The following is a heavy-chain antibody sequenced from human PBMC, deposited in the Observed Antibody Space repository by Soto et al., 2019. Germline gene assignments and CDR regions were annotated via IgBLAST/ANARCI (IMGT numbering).Heavy chain of an antibody. CDR3: ARVHGYNLDY. CDR1: GFTFSSYA. Sequence: QVQLVESGGGVVQPGRSLRLSCAASGFTFSSYAMHWVRQAPGKGLEWVAVISYDGSNKYYADSVKGRFTISRDNSKNTLYLQMNSLRAEDTAVYYCARVHGYNLDYWGQGTLVTVSS. J-gene: IGHJ4*02. CDR2: ISYDGSNK. D-gene: IGHD5-12*01. V-gene: IGHV3-30-3*01.